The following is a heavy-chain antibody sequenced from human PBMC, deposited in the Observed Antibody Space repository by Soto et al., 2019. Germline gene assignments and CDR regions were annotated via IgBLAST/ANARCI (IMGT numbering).Heavy chain of an antibody. J-gene: IGHJ6*02. V-gene: IGHV3-30-3*01. CDR2: ISDDGSNK. Sequence: QVQLVESGGGVVQPGRSLRLSCAASGFTFSSYAIHWVRQAPGKGLEWVAVISDDGSNKYYADSVKGRFTISRDNSKNTVVLQMNSLRAEDAAMYYCARARSSVYWTYSMDVWGQGTTVTVSS. CDR1: GFTFSSYA. CDR3: ARARSSVYWTYSMDV. D-gene: IGHD3-22*01.